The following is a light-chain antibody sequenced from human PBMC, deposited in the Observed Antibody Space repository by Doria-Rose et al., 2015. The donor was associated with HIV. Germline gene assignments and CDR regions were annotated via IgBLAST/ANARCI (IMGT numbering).Light chain of an antibody. CDR1: QSFSSTY. V-gene: IGKV3-20*01. CDR2: DGS. Sequence: TQSPGTLSLSPGERATLSCRASQSFSSTYLAWYQQKPGQAPSLLIYDGSTRVTGIPDRFKASGSGTDFTLTINRLEPEDFALYYCHQYGTSWTFGQGTKVEI. CDR3: HQYGTSWT. J-gene: IGKJ1*01.